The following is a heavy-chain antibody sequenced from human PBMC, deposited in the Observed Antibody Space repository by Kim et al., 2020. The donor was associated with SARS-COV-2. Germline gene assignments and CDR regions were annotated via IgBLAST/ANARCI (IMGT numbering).Heavy chain of an antibody. Sequence: GGSLRLSCAASGFTFSSYGMHWVRQAPGKGLEWVAAIWDDGSNKYYADSVKGRFTISRDNSKNTLYLQMNSLRAEDTAVYYCARHRGGEYYYYYTDVGAKGT. J-gene: IGHJ6*03. D-gene: IGHD3-16*01. V-gene: IGHV3-33*01. CDR2: IWDDGSNK. CDR1: GFTFSSYG. CDR3: ARHRGGEYYYYYTDV.